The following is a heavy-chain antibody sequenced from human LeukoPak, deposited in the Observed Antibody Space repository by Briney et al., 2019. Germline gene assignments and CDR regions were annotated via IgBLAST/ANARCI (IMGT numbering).Heavy chain of an antibody. CDR2: ISAYNGNT. CDR3: ATALRGDFWSGNDAFDI. V-gene: IGHV1-18*01. J-gene: IGHJ3*02. D-gene: IGHD3-3*01. Sequence: ASVKVSCKASGYTFTSYGTSWVRQAPGQGLEWMGWISAYNGNTNYAQKLQGRVTMTTDTSTSTAYMELRSLRSDDTAVYYCATALRGDFWSGNDAFDIWGQGTMVTVSS. CDR1: GYTFTSYG.